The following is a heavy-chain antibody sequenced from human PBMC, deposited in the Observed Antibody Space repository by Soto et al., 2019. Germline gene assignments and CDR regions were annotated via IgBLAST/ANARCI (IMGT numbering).Heavy chain of an antibody. V-gene: IGHV3-30-3*01. CDR2: ISYDGSNK. CDR3: AREQYQLLYEVSAGMDV. CDR1: VFTFISYA. J-gene: IGHJ6*02. D-gene: IGHD2-2*02. Sequence: PGGSLRLSCASSVFTFISYAMHWVRQAPGKGLEWVAVISYDGSNKYYADSVKGRFTISRDNSKNTLYLQMNSLRAEDTAVYYCAREQYQLLYEVSAGMDVWGQGTTVTVSS.